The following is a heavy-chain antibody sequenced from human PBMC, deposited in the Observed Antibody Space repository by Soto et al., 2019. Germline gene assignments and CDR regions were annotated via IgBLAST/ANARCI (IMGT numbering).Heavy chain of an antibody. CDR2: IWHDGGNK. J-gene: IGHJ4*02. Sequence: PGGTLRLSCAVSGFTFSSYGMHWVRQAPGKGLEWVALIWHDGGNKFYAESVKGRFTISRDNSKNTLYLQMTSLSAEDTAMYYCARDGDVNTGFGKDYWGQGTLVTVSS. V-gene: IGHV3-33*01. CDR1: GFTFSSYG. D-gene: IGHD3-3*01. CDR3: ARDGDVNTGFGKDY.